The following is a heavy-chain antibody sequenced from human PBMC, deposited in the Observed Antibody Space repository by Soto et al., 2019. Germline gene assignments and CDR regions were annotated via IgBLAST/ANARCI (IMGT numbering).Heavy chain of an antibody. CDR1: GGSISSGDYY. J-gene: IGHJ5*02. CDR2: IYYSGST. Sequence: SETLSLTCTVSGGSISSGDYYWSWIRQPPGKGLEWIGYIYYSGSTYYNPSLKGRLTISVDPSKNQFSLKLTSVTAADTAMYYCARPKTIGAAAGKGWFDPWGLGTLVTVS. V-gene: IGHV4-30-4*01. D-gene: IGHD6-13*01. CDR3: ARPKTIGAAAGKGWFDP.